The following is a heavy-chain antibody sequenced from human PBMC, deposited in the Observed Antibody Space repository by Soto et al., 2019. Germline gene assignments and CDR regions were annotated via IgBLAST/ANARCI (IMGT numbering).Heavy chain of an antibody. CDR2: IYYSGST. Sequence: QVQLQESGPGLVKSSQTLSLTCTVSGGSISSDGNYWSWLRQHPGKGLEWIGYIYYSGSTYYNPSLKSRVTISVDTSKNQFSLKLNSVTAADTAVYYCARARMVRGIIYYYGMDVWGQGTTVTVSS. V-gene: IGHV4-31*03. J-gene: IGHJ6*02. CDR1: GGSISSDGNY. D-gene: IGHD3-10*01. CDR3: ARARMVRGIIYYYGMDV.